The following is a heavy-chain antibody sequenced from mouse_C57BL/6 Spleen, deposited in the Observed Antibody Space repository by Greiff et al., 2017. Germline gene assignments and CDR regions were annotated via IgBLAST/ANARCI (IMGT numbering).Heavy chain of an antibody. D-gene: IGHD2-2*01. CDR2: ISYDGSN. CDR3: ARAIGYYFDY. J-gene: IGHJ2*01. CDR1: GYSITSGYY. Sequence: VQLKQSGPGLVKPSQSLSLTCSVTGYSITSGYYWNWIRQFPGNKLEWMGYISYDGSNNYNPSLKNRISITRDTSKNQFFLKLNSVTTEDTATYYCARAIGYYFDYWGQGTTLTVSS. V-gene: IGHV3-6*01.